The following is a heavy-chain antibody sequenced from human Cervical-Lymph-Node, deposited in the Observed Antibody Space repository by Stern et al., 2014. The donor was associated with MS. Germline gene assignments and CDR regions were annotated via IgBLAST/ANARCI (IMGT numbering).Heavy chain of an antibody. Sequence: QVQLGQSGAEERKPGSSVKVSRKASGGTFSNLAISWLRQVPGQGLEWMGGIIPMFGAANYAQKFQGTVTITADESTNTVYMELSSLRSEDAALYYCARDKEAHYFDSWGQGTLVTVSS. CDR3: ARDKEAHYFDS. V-gene: IGHV1-69*01. J-gene: IGHJ4*02. CDR1: GGTFSNLA. CDR2: IIPMFGAA.